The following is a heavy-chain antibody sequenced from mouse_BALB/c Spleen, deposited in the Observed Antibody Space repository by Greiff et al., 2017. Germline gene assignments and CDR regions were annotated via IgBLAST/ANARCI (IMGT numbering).Heavy chain of an antibody. CDR1: GFNIKDTY. D-gene: IGHD1-1*01. J-gene: IGHJ3*01. V-gene: IGHV14-3*02. Sequence: EVQLQQSGAELVKPGASVKLSCTASGFNIKDTYMHWVKQRPEQGPEWIGRIDPANGNTKYDPKFQGKATITADTSSNTAYLQLSSLTSEDTAVYYCAIYGSSYEFAYWGQGTLVTVSA. CDR2: IDPANGNT. CDR3: AIYGSSYEFAY.